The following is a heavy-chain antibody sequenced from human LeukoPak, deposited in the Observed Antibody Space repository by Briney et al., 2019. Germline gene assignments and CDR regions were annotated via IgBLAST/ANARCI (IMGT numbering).Heavy chain of an antibody. D-gene: IGHD3-10*01. CDR3: ARDVGVWFGELFSGLLDY. V-gene: IGHV1-69*13. Sequence: SVKVSCKASGGTFSSYAISWVRQAPGQGLEWMGGIIPIFGTANYAQKFQGRVTITADESTSTAYMELSSLRSEDTAVYYCARDVGVWFGELFSGLLDYWGQGTLVTVSS. J-gene: IGHJ4*02. CDR2: IIPIFGTA. CDR1: GGTFSSYA.